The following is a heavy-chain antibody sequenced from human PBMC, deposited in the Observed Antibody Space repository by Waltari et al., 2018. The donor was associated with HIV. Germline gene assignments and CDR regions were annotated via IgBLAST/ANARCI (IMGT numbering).Heavy chain of an antibody. D-gene: IGHD3-16*02. Sequence: EVGGSLISRGGPLGLSCFFSNFSVSPNYSTWVRQSPTRGLEWVATIYRDETTHYSSSVKGRFVISRDNSKNIVYLLMKYLLFDDSAKYFCARGVRYLGPWGQGTQVTVSS. V-gene: IGHV3-53*05. CDR2: IYRDETT. J-gene: IGHJ5*02. CDR3: ARGVRYLGP. CDR1: NFSVSPNY.